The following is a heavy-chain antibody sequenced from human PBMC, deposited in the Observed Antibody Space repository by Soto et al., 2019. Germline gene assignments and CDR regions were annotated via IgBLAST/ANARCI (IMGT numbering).Heavy chain of an antibody. CDR1: GFTFSSYA. J-gene: IGHJ6*02. CDR3: ARYIPGVRYYGMDV. D-gene: IGHD2-2*01. CDR2: IGESGTPT. Sequence: GGSLRLSCAASGFTFSSYAMKWVRQAPGKGLEWVSLIGESGTPTYYADSVKGRFTISRDNSGNTLFLEMYSLRAEDTVVYYCARYIPGVRYYGMDVWGQGTTVTV. V-gene: IGHV3-23*01.